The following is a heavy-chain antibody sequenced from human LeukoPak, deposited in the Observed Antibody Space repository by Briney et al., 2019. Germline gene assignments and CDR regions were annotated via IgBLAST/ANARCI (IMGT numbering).Heavy chain of an antibody. CDR3: ARDGRGAARRAFDY. CDR1: GFTFSSYG. J-gene: IGHJ4*02. V-gene: IGHV3-30*03. D-gene: IGHD6-6*01. Sequence: GGSLRLSCAASGFTFSSYGMHWVRQAPGKGLEWVAVISYDGSNKYYADSVKGRFTISRDNSKNTLYLQMNSLRAEDTAVYYCARDGRGAARRAFDYWGQGTLVTVSS. CDR2: ISYDGSNK.